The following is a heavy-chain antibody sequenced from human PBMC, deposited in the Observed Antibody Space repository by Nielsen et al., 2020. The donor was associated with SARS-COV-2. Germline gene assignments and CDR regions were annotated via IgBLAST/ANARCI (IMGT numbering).Heavy chain of an antibody. D-gene: IGHD1-1*01. CDR1: GFSFSKYW. J-gene: IGHJ3*01. CDR3: ARDPQLGVFGDAFDV. CDR2: IKLDASET. Sequence: GGSLRLSCAASGFSFSKYWMMWVRQAPGKGLEWVANIKLDASETYYVDSAKGRFAISRDNAKNTLSLQMNNLRAEDTAVYNCARDPQLGVFGDAFDVWGRGTMVTVSS. V-gene: IGHV3-7*05.